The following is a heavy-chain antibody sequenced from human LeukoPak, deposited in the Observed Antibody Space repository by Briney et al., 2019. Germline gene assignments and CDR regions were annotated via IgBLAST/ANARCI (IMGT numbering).Heavy chain of an antibody. J-gene: IGHJ4*02. D-gene: IGHD3-16*01. V-gene: IGHV3-7*01. Sequence: GGSLRLSCAAPGFSFSSNWMGWVRQAPGKGLEWVAHIKRDGSQKYYLDSVKGRFTISRDNAKNSLYLQMNSLRAEDTAVYYCARDLGNAHDYWGQGTLVTVSS. CDR2: IKRDGSQK. CDR1: GFSFSSNW. CDR3: ARDLGNAHDY.